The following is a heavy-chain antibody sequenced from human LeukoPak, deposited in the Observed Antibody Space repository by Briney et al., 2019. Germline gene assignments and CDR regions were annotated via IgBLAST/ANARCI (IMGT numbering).Heavy chain of an antibody. Sequence: SETLSLTCTVSGGSISSYYWSWIRQPPGKGLEWIGYIYYSGITNYNPSLMSRVTISVDTSKNQFSLKLSSVTAADTAVYYCARDRKLWSPRFDYWGQGTLVTVSS. CDR2: IYYSGIT. CDR3: ARDRKLWSPRFDY. D-gene: IGHD5-18*01. V-gene: IGHV4-59*12. CDR1: GGSISSYY. J-gene: IGHJ4*02.